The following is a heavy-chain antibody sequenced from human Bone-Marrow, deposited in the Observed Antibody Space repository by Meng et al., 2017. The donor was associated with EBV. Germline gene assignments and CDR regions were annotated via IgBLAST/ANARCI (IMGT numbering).Heavy chain of an antibody. Sequence: EVQLVESGGGLVKPGGSLRPSCAASGFTFRSYSMNWVRQAPGKGLEWVSSISSSSSYIYYADSVKGRFTISRDNAKNSLYLQMNSLRAEDTAVYYCARDRGITVAGYWYVDLWGRGTLVTVSS. D-gene: IGHD6-19*01. V-gene: IGHV3-21*01. CDR2: ISSSSSYI. J-gene: IGHJ2*01. CDR3: ARDRGITVAGYWYVDL. CDR1: GFTFRSYS.